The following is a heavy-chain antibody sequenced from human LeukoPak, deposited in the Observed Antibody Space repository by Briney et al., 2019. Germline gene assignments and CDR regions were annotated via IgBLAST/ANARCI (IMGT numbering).Heavy chain of an antibody. CDR2: FDPEDGET. J-gene: IGHJ4*02. V-gene: IGHV1-24*01. D-gene: IGHD6-13*01. CDR1: GYTLTELS. Sequence: ASVKVSCKVSGYTLTELSMHWVRQAPGKGLEWMGGFDPEDGETIYAQKLQGRVTMTTDTSTSTAYMELRSLRSDDTAVYYCARGNRVAAAGTFDYWGQGTLVTVSS. CDR3: ARGNRVAAAGTFDY.